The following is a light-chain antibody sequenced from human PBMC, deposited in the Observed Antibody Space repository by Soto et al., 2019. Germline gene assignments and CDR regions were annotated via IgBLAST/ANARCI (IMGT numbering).Light chain of an antibody. J-gene: IGKJ1*01. CDR3: LQHNTYPRT. CDR2: GAS. V-gene: IGKV1-17*03. Sequence: DIQMTQSPSAMSASVGDTVTITCPASQGISNYLAWFQQKPGKVPERLIFGASSLQSGVPSRFSGRGYGTEFTLTIGSLQPEDFATYYCLQHNTYPRTFGQGTKVEVK. CDR1: QGISNY.